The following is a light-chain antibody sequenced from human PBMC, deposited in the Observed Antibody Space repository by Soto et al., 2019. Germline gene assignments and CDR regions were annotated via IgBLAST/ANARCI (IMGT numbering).Light chain of an antibody. V-gene: IGKV1-9*01. CDR2: AAS. CDR3: QQLNSYPYT. J-gene: IGKJ2*01. Sequence: IQLTQSPSSLSASVGDRVTITCRASQGISSYLAWYQQKPGKAPKLLIYAASTLQSGVPSRFSGSGSGTDFTLTISSLQPEYFATYYCQQLNSYPYTFGQGNKLEIK. CDR1: QGISSY.